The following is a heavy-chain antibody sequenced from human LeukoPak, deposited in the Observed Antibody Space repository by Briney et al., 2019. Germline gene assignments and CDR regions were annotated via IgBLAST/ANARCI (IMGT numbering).Heavy chain of an antibody. CDR2: INPNSGGT. Sequence: GASVKVSCKASGYTFTGYYMHWVRQAPGQGLEWMGWINPNSGGTNYAQKFQGRVTMTRDTSISTACMELSRLRSDDTAVYYCARGKGSSWIRATDAFDIWGQGTMVTVSS. D-gene: IGHD6-13*01. V-gene: IGHV1-2*02. CDR1: GYTFTGYY. CDR3: ARGKGSSWIRATDAFDI. J-gene: IGHJ3*02.